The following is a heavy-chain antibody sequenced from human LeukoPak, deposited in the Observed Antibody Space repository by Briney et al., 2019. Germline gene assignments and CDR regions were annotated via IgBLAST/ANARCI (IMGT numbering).Heavy chain of an antibody. CDR1: GYTFTSYD. CDR3: ARDEASGGYGN. J-gene: IGHJ4*02. CDR2: MNPNSGNT. V-gene: IGHV1-8*01. Sequence: VASVKVSCKASGYTFTSYDINWVRQSTGQGIEWMGWMNPNSGNTGYAQKFQGWVIMTRDTSISTAYMELSRLRSDDTAVYYCARDEASGGYGNWGQRTLVTVSS. D-gene: IGHD5-12*01.